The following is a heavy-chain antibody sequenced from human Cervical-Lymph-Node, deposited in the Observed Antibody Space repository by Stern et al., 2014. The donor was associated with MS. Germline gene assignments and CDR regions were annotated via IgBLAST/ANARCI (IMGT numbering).Heavy chain of an antibody. V-gene: IGHV1-69*01. D-gene: IGHD6-13*01. CDR1: GDTFSINS. Sequence: QMQLVQSGSEVKKPGSSVRISCKASGDTFSINSFSWVRQAPGQGLKWVGGITPTFDTVNYARKFSGRVSITADESTSTVFLELSSLRSDDTGVYFCARDQGGIAADWGQGTLVTVYS. J-gene: IGHJ4*02. CDR2: ITPTFDTV. CDR3: ARDQGGIAAD.